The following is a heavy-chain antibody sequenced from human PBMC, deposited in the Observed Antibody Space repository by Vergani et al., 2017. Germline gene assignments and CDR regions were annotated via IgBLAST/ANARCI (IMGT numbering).Heavy chain of an antibody. CDR3: ARVSCSSTSCYQPFDY. CDR2: ISYSGDT. J-gene: IGHJ4*02. D-gene: IGHD2-2*01. CDR1: GGSFSGYY. Sequence: QVQLQQWGAGLLKPSETLSLTCAVYGGSFSGYYWSWIRQTPGKGREWIGQISYSGDTNYSTSLTSRLTISIDTSKNQFSLKVNSVTAADTAMYYCARVSCSSTSCYQPFDYWGQGTLVTVSS. V-gene: IGHV4-34*01.